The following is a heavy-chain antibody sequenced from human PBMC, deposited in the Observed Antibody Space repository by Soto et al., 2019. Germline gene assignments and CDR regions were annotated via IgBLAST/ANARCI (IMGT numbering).Heavy chain of an antibody. CDR1: GFTFSSYA. V-gene: IGHV3-23*01. J-gene: IGHJ4*02. CDR3: ARGPF. CDR2: ISGSGGST. Sequence: HPGGSLRLSCAASGFTFSSYAMSWVRQAPGKGLEWVSAISGSGGSTYYADSVKGRFTISRDNAKSSLSLQMNSLRVEDAAIYYCARGPFWGQGALVTVSS.